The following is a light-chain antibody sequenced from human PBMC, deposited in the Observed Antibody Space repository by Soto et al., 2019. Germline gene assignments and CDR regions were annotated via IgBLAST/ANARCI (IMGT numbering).Light chain of an antibody. CDR2: YDR. V-gene: IGLV3-21*04. CDR3: HVWYGTSDHVL. Sequence: SYELTQPPSVSVAPGKTASITCGGSDIGGKTVHWFQQKPGQAPVVVLYYDRHRPSGIPDRFSGSNSGNTATLTISRVEAGDEDAYYCHVWYGTSDHVLFGGGTKLTVL. J-gene: IGLJ3*02. CDR1: DIGGKT.